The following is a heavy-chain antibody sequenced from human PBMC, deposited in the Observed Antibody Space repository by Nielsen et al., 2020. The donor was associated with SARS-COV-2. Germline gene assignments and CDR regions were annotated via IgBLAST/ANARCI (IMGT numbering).Heavy chain of an antibody. D-gene: IGHD3-10*01. V-gene: IGHV1-46*01. CDR3: ARLPEFGELVGLSDAFDI. CDR1: GYTFTSYF. J-gene: IGHJ3*02. Sequence: ASVKVSCKASGYTFTSYFIHWVRQAPGPGLEWMGIINPSGGSTSYAQKFQGRVTMTRDTSTSTVYMEPSSLRSEDTAVYYCARLPEFGELVGLSDAFDIWGQGTMVTVSS. CDR2: INPSGGST.